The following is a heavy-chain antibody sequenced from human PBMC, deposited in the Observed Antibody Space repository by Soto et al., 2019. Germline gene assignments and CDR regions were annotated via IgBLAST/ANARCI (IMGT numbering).Heavy chain of an antibody. V-gene: IGHV1-46*01. CDR1: GYTFSNFY. CDR3: AREVVAAQMAFWFDP. J-gene: IGHJ5*02. D-gene: IGHD2-15*01. Sequence: ASVKVSCKTAGYTFSNFYLHWVRQAPGQGLEWMGLINPGDGTTKYAHQFQGRITMTRDTSTSTAYMELRSLRSDDTAVYYCAREVVAAQMAFWFDPWGQGTLVTVSS. CDR2: INPGDGTT.